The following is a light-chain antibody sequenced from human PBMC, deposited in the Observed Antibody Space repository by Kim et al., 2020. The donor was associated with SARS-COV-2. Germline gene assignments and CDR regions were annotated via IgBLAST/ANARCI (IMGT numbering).Light chain of an antibody. Sequence: QSALTQPRSVSGSPGRSVPISCTGSSSDVGGYNYIPWYQQNPAKALKHMIYDVSKRPSGVPDRFSGTKSGNTASLTISGLQAEDEADYYCCSNARSFNVVCVGGTQMNVL. V-gene: IGLV2-11*01. CDR2: DVS. CDR3: CSNARSFNVV. CDR1: SSDVGGYNY. J-gene: IGLJ2*01.